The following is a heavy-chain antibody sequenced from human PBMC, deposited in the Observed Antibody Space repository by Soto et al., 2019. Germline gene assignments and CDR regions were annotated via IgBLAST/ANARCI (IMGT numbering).Heavy chain of an antibody. CDR1: GFTFSSYG. Sequence: QVQLVESGGGVVQPGRSLRLSCKASGFTFSSYGMHWVRQAPGKGLEWVAVISYDDRNKYYADSVKGRFTISRDNSKNTLYLQMNSLRAEYTAVYYCANLGGGYCNSTDCPDYWGQGTLVTVSS. CDR3: ANLGGGYCNSTDCPDY. J-gene: IGHJ4*02. D-gene: IGHD2-2*01. V-gene: IGHV3-30*18. CDR2: ISYDDRNK.